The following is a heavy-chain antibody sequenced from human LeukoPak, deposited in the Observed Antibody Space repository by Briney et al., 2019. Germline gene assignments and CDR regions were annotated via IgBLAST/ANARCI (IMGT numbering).Heavy chain of an antibody. J-gene: IGHJ4*02. V-gene: IGHV3-21*04. CDR3: AAQKRGNYRPYYFDY. Sequence: GGSLRLSCAAAGFTFSRYSMNWVRQAPGKGLEWVSSISISSNYIYYPDSLKGRFTISRDNSKYTLYLQMNRLRAEDTAVYYCAAQKRGNYRPYYFDYWGQGTLVTVSS. CDR1: GFTFSRYS. CDR2: ISISSNYI. D-gene: IGHD3-16*02.